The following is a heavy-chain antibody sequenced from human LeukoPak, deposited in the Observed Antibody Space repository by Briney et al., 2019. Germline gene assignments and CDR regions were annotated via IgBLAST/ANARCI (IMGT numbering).Heavy chain of an antibody. CDR3: ATGTLQYLEWLFDAYDI. D-gene: IGHD3-3*01. CDR2: FDPDDEKT. V-gene: IGHV1-24*01. Sequence: ASVKVSCTVSGYTLAELSIQWVRQAPGQGLEWMGGFDPDDEKTIYAQRFEDRVTMSEDTSTDTAYMELSSLTSEDTAVYYCATGTLQYLEWLFDAYDIWSQGTMVTVSS. J-gene: IGHJ3*02. CDR1: GYTLAELS.